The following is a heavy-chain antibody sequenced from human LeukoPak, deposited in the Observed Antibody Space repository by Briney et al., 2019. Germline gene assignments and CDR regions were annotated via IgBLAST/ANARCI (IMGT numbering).Heavy chain of an antibody. CDR2: IYHSGST. J-gene: IGHJ4*02. V-gene: IGHV4-38-2*01. D-gene: IGHD5-12*01. CDR1: GYSISSGYY. Sequence: PSETLSLTCAVSGYSISSGYYWGWIRQPPGKGLEWIGSIYHSGSTYYNPSLKSRVTISVDTSKNQFSLKQSSVTAADTAVYYCARGGRGYEFDYWGQGTLVTVSS. CDR3: ARGGRGYEFDY.